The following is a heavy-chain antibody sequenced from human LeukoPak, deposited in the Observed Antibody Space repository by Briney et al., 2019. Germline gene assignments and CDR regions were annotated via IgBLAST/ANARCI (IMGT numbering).Heavy chain of an antibody. CDR2: IYGGGST. CDR1: GFTFDDYA. J-gene: IGHJ4*02. D-gene: IGHD3-22*01. V-gene: IGHV3-66*01. CDR3: ARGVDYYDSSGYRHYYFDS. Sequence: GGSLRLSCAASGFTFDDYAMHWVRQAPGKGLEWDSVIYGGGSTYYADSVKGRFTISRDNSKNTLYLQMNSLRAEDTAVYYCARGVDYYDSSGYRHYYFDSWGQGTLVTVSS.